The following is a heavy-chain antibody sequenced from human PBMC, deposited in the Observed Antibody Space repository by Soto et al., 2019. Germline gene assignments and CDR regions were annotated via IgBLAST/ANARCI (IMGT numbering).Heavy chain of an antibody. CDR2: INPNSGGT. D-gene: IGHD3-10*01. Sequence: SVKVSCKASGYTFTDYYMHWVRQAPGQGLEWMGWINPNSGGTNYAQKFQGWVTMARDTSVSTAYMDLSRLRSDDTAVYYCARGRPPTMVRGVETFYYGLDVWGQGTTVTVSS. CDR3: ARGRPPTMVRGVETFYYGLDV. CDR1: GYTFTDYY. J-gene: IGHJ6*02. V-gene: IGHV1-2*04.